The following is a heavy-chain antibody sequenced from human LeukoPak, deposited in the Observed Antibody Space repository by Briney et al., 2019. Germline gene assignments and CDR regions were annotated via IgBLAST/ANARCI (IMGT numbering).Heavy chain of an antibody. Sequence: GGSLRLSCAASGFTFSSYAMHWVRQAPGKGLEYVSAISSNGGSTYYANSVKGRFTISRDNSKNTLYLQMGSLRAEDMAVYYCARVTPVLLWFGEFQGRMDVWGQGTTVTVSS. CDR2: ISSNGGST. CDR1: GFTFSSYA. J-gene: IGHJ6*02. V-gene: IGHV3-64*01. D-gene: IGHD3-10*01. CDR3: ARVTPVLLWFGEFQGRMDV.